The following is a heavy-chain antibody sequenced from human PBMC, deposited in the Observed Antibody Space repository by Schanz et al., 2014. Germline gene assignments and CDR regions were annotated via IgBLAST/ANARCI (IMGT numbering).Heavy chain of an antibody. V-gene: IGHV3-11*05. D-gene: IGHD6-19*01. CDR1: GFVFGDYY. J-gene: IGHJ4*02. Sequence: QVQVVQSGGGLVKPGGSLRLSCAASGFVFGDYYMTWIRQAPGKGLEWLSYISDSGTYTNYADSVKGRFTISRDNAKSSLYLQMNSLRVEDTAVYYRAASSGWHPSTDYWGQGTLVTVSS. CDR3: AASSGWHPSTDY. CDR2: ISDSGTYT.